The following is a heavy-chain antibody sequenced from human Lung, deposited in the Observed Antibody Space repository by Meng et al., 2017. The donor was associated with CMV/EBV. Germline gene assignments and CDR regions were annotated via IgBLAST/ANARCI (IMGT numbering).Heavy chain of an antibody. CDR1: GGSFSSYY. J-gene: IGHJ6*01. V-gene: IGHV4-59*01. CDR3: ARGNYYYGLDV. Sequence: GSLRLSCTISGGSFSSYYCSWIRQSPGKGLEWIGYVYYSGTTNYNPSFKSRIYISIDTSKNQFSLELSPVTAADTAVYYCARGNYYYGLDVWGQGTTVTVSS. CDR2: VYYSGTT.